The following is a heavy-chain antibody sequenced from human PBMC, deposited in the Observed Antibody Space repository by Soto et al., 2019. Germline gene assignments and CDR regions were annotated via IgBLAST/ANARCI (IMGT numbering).Heavy chain of an antibody. CDR3: ERGRYDSGDYPKFIDY. CDR2: IKKDGSEK. J-gene: IGHJ4*01. V-gene: IGHV3-7*04. CDR1: GFEFSAYW. Sequence: EVQLVESGGGLVQPGGSLRLSYASGFEFSAYWMTWVRQAPGKGLEWVAHIKKDGSEKKYVDSVKGRFTISRDNARNSVHMQLKSLRAEDTAFDYCERGRYDSGDYPKFIDYWGQGSMVTVSS. D-gene: IGHD6-25*01.